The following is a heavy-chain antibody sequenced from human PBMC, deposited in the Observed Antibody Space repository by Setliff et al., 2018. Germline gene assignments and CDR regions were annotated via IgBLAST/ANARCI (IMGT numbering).Heavy chain of an antibody. Sequence: PSETLSLTCTVYGGSFSGYYRSWIRQPPGKGLEWIGEINHSGSTNYNPSLKSRVTISVDTSKNQFSLKLSSVTAADTAVYYCARGERRWLRFSLDYWGQGTLVTVS. CDR3: ARGERRWLRFSLDY. J-gene: IGHJ4*02. CDR1: GGSFSGYY. D-gene: IGHD5-12*01. CDR2: INHSGST. V-gene: IGHV4-34*01.